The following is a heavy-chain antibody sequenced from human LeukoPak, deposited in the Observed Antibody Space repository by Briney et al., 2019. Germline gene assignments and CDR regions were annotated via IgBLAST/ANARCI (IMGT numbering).Heavy chain of an antibody. D-gene: IGHD6-19*01. CDR1: GDSINSNNYY. CDR3: AREVRPSSGWGSWFDP. J-gene: IGHJ5*02. V-gene: IGHV4-61*02. Sequence: SETLSLTCTVSGDSINSNNYYWSWIRQPAGKGLEWIGRIYSSGRTNYNPSLKSRVTISVDTSKNQFSLKLSSVTAADTAVYYCAREVRPSSGWGSWFDPWGQGTLVTVSS. CDR2: IYSSGRT.